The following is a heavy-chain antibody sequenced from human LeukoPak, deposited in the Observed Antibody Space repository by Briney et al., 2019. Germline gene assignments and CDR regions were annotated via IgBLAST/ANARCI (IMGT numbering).Heavy chain of an antibody. CDR3: ARGYCSSTSCYPPEYFDY. CDR2: INQEGSER. D-gene: IGHD2-2*01. CDR1: GFIFSSYW. V-gene: IGHV3-7*04. Sequence: GGSLRLSCEVSGFIFSSYWMSWVRQAPGKGLEWVGNINQEGSERNHGDSVNGRFTISRDSAKNSLFLQMNNLRVEDTAIYYCARGYCSSTSCYPPEYFDYWGQGTLVTVSS. J-gene: IGHJ4*02.